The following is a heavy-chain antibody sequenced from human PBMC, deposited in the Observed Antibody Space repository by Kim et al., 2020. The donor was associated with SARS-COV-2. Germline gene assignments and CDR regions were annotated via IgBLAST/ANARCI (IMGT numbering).Heavy chain of an antibody. V-gene: IGHV4-31*02. CDR3: ARVDYGGKGSFDY. D-gene: IGHD4-17*01. J-gene: IGHJ4*02. Sequence: YNPSLKSRVTISVDTSKNQFSLKLSSVTAADTAVYYCARVDYGGKGSFDYWGQGTLVTVSS.